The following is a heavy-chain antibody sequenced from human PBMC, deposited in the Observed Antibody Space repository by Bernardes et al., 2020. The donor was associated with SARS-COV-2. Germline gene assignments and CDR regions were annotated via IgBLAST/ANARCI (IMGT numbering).Heavy chain of an antibody. V-gene: IGHV4-59*01. J-gene: IGHJ5*02. CDR3: AREDSSGYFVWFDP. CDR2: IYDSGST. Sequence: SETLSLTCAVSGGSISSYYWSWIRQSPGKGLAWIGYIYDSGSTDYNPSLKSRVTISVDTSKNQFSLKLSYVTAADTAVYYCAREDSSGYFVWFDPWGQGTLVTGSS. D-gene: IGHD3-22*01. CDR1: GGSISSYY.